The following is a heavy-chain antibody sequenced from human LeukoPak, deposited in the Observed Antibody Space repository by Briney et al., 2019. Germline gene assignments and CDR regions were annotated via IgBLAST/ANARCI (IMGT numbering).Heavy chain of an antibody. CDR1: GGSIISNY. V-gene: IGHV4-4*07. Sequence: SESLSLTCTVSGGSIISNYWSWIRQSAGTGLEWIGRIYGSGITDYNPSLKSRVTMSLDTSRKQFSLRLTSVTAADTAVYYCARLKFYDSTGYSPGYYMDVWGKGTTVSVFS. CDR3: ARLKFYDSTGYSPGYYMDV. CDR2: IYGSGIT. J-gene: IGHJ6*03. D-gene: IGHD3-22*01.